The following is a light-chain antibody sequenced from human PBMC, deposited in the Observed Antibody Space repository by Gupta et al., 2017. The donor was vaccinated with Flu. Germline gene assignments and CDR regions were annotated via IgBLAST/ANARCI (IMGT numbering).Light chain of an antibody. CDR1: QGISSY. CDR2: AAS. J-gene: IGKJ3*01. CDR3: QKYYSYTCT. V-gene: IGKV1-8*01. Sequence: AIRMTQSPSSFSASTGDRVTITCRASQGISSYLAWYQQKPGKAPKLLIYAASTLQSGVPSRGSGSGSGTDFTLTISCLQSEDFATYYCQKYYSYTCTFGPGTKVDIK.